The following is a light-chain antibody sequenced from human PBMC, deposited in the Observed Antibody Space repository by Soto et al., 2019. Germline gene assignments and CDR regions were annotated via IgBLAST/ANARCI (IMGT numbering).Light chain of an antibody. V-gene: IGLV2-14*01. CDR1: SSDVGGYNY. CDR3: DSYASSVTYV. J-gene: IGLJ1*01. Sequence: QTVLTQPASVSGSPGQSITISCTGTSSDVGGYNYVSWYQLHPGKAPKLMIYEVTNRPSGVSNRFSGSKSGNTASLTISGLQAEDEADYYCDSYASSVTYVFGSGTKVTVL. CDR2: EVT.